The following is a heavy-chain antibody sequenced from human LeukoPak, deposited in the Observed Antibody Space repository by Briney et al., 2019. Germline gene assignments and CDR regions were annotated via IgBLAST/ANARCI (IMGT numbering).Heavy chain of an antibody. CDR1: GYTFTSYY. Sequence: ASVKVSCKASGYTFTSYYIHWVRQAPGQGLEWMGIINPSGGSTTYAQKFQGRVAMTRDTSTSRVYMEVSSLRSEDTAVYYCAKRTTGSMNLVAFDFWGQGSLVTVSS. CDR3: AKRTTGSMNLVAFDF. CDR2: INPSGGST. J-gene: IGHJ4*02. D-gene: IGHD3-9*01. V-gene: IGHV1-46*01.